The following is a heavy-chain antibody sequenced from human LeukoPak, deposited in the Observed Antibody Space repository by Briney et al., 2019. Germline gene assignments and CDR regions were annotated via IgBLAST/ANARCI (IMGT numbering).Heavy chain of an antibody. CDR3: AKDASVWELLYFDY. J-gene: IGHJ4*02. CDR2: ISGSGGST. V-gene: IGHV3-23*01. Sequence: GGSLRLSCAASGFTFSSCAMSWVRQAPGKGLEWVSAISGSGGSTHYADSVKGRFTISRDNSKNTLSLQMNSLRAEDTAVYYCAKDASVWELLYFDYWGQGTLVTVSS. D-gene: IGHD1-26*01. CDR1: GFTFSSCA.